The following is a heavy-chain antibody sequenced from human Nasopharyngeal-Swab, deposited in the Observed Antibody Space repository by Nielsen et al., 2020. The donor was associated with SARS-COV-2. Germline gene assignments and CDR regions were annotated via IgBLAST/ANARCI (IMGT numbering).Heavy chain of an antibody. D-gene: IGHD2-15*01. Sequence: GGSLRLSCAASGFTFSNYGMHWVRQAPGKGLEWVALIWYDGSNKNYADSVKGRFVVSRDNSKNTLYLQMNSLRAEDTAVYYCAREGRYCSGGTCYHWFDPWGQGTLVTVSS. V-gene: IGHV3-33*01. CDR1: GFTFSNYG. CDR3: AREGRYCSGGTCYHWFDP. CDR2: IWYDGSNK. J-gene: IGHJ5*02.